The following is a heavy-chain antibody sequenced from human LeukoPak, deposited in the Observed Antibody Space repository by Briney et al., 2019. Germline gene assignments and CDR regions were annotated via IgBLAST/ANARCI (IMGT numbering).Heavy chain of an antibody. J-gene: IGHJ5*02. D-gene: IGHD3-10*01. CDR3: AKGRYGSGPIGNWFDP. Sequence: SETLSLTCTVSGGSMSSYYWSWIRQPPGKGLEWIGNIYYSGSTNYSPSLKSRVTISVDTSKNQFSLKLNSVTAADTAVYYCAKGRYGSGPIGNWFDPWGQGTLVTVSS. CDR1: GGSMSSYY. V-gene: IGHV4-59*01. CDR2: IYYSGST.